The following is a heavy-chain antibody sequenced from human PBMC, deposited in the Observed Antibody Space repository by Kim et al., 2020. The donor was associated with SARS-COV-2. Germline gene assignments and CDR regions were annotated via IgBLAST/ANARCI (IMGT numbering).Heavy chain of an antibody. CDR1: GFTFSSYS. Sequence: GGSLRLSCAASGFTFSSYSMNWVRQAPGKGLEWVSSISSSSSYIYYADSVKGRFTISRDNSKNSLYLQMNSLRAEDTAVYYCASTGPGSGSYSGYEGYDYWGQGTLVTVSS. CDR2: ISSSSSYI. CDR3: ASTGPGSGSYSGYEGYDY. D-gene: IGHD1-26*01. V-gene: IGHV3-21*01. J-gene: IGHJ4*02.